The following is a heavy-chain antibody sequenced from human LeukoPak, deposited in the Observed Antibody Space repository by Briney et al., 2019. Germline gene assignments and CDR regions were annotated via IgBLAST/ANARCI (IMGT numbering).Heavy chain of an antibody. J-gene: IGHJ4*02. V-gene: IGHV3-74*01. D-gene: IGHD3-22*01. CDR3: ARATYYYDSSGYRAIYYFDY. CDR1: GFTFSSHW. Sequence: GGSLRLSCAASGFTFSSHWMHWVRQAPGKGLVWVSRINSDGSTTTYADSVKGRFTISRDNAKDTLYLQMTSLRAEDTAVYYCARATYYYDSSGYRAIYYFDYWGQGTLVTVSS. CDR2: INSDGSTT.